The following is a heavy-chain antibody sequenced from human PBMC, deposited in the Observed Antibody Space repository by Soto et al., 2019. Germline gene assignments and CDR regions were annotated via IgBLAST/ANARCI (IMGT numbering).Heavy chain of an antibody. J-gene: IGHJ5*02. D-gene: IGHD3-3*01. CDR1: GFTFTTSG. Sequence: SVKVSCKASGFTFTTSGIHWVRQARGQGLEWMGWIVVGSGNTKYNQKFQERVTLTRDMATDTAYMDLRSLTSADMAIYYCAAVVPPSGILERLGLDPWGQGTLVTVSS. V-gene: IGHV1-58*02. CDR3: AAVVPPSGILERLGLDP. CDR2: IVVGSGNT.